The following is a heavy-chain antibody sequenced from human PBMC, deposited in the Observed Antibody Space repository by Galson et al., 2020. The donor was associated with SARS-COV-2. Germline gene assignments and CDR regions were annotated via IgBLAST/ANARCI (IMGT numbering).Heavy chain of an antibody. CDR1: GFTFDDYA. Sequence: GGSLRLSCAASGFTFDDYAMHWVRQAPGKGLEWVSGITWNSGRIVYADSVRGRFTISRDNAKNSLYLQMNSLRPEDTALYYCAKLDYGGISGWGQGTLVIVSS. CDR2: ITWNSGRI. D-gene: IGHD4-17*01. CDR3: AKLDYGGISG. V-gene: IGHV3-9*01. J-gene: IGHJ4*02.